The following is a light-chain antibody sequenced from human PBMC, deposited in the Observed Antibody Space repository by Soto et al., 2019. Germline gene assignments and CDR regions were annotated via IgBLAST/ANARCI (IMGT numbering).Light chain of an antibody. CDR3: QQRSNWPT. J-gene: IGKJ4*01. V-gene: IGKV3-11*01. CDR1: QRVSRY. CDR2: DAS. Sequence: EIVLTQSPDTLSLSPGERDTLSCRASQRVSRYIAWYQQKPGQAPRLLIYDASNRAAGIPARFSGSGSGTDVPLTISSLEPEDFAVYYCQQRSNWPTFGGGTKVEIK.